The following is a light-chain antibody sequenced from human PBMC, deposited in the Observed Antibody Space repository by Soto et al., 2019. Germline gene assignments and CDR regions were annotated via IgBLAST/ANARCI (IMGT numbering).Light chain of an antibody. CDR3: QQSYSTPLT. J-gene: IGKJ4*01. V-gene: IGKV1-39*01. Sequence: DMQMTQSPSSLSASVGDRVTITCRASQSVSSYLKWYQQKPGKAPKLLSYSASSLQTGVPLRFNGSGSGTDFTLTISSLQPEDFATYYCQQSYSTPLTFGGGPKVEIK. CDR1: QSVSSY. CDR2: SAS.